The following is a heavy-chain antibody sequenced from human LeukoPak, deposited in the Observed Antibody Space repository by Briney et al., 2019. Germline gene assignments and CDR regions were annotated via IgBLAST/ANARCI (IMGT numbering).Heavy chain of an antibody. CDR2: ISSSGSTI. D-gene: IGHD2-21*02. CDR1: GFTFSSYE. Sequence: PGGSLRLSCAASGFTFSSYEMNWVRQAPGKGLEWVSYISSSGSTIYYADSVKGRFTISRDNAKNSLYLQMNSLRAEDTAVYYCARDSGAYCGGDCYPDDAFDIWGQGTMVTVSS. V-gene: IGHV3-48*03. J-gene: IGHJ3*02. CDR3: ARDSGAYCGGDCYPDDAFDI.